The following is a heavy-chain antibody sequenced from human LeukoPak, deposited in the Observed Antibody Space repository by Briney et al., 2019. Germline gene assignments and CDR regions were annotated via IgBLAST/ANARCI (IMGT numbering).Heavy chain of an antibody. D-gene: IGHD6-13*01. CDR2: FDPEDGET. V-gene: IGHV1-24*01. J-gene: IGHJ6*03. CDR1: GYTLTELS. CDR3: ATAAADPNADYYYMDV. Sequence: GASVKVSCKVSGYTLTELSMHWVRQAPGKGLEWMGGFDPEDGETIYAQKFQGRVTMTEDTSTDTAYMELSSLRSEDTAVYYCATAAADPNADYYYMDVWGKGTTVTVSS.